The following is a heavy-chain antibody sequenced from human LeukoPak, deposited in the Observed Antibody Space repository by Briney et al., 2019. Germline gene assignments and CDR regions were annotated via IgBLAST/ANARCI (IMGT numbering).Heavy chain of an antibody. CDR3: ARRRWSGVVMFDY. Sequence: SETLSLTCTVSGGSISSSSYYWGWIHQPPGKGLEWIGSIYYSGSTYYNPSLKSRVTISVDTSKNQFSLKLSSVTAADTAVYYCARRRWSGVVMFDYWGQGTLVTVSS. CDR2: IYYSGST. CDR1: GGSISSSSYY. J-gene: IGHJ4*02. D-gene: IGHD3-3*01. V-gene: IGHV4-39*01.